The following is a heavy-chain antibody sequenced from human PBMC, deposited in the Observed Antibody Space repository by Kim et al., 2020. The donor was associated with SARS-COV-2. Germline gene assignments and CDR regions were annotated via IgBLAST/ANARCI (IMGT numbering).Heavy chain of an antibody. CDR1: GGSISSGSYY. J-gene: IGHJ4*02. CDR3: ARGRIDTSYDY. V-gene: IGHV4-61*02. Sequence: SETLSLTCTVSGGSISSGSYYWSWIRQPAGKGLEWIGRIYTSGSTNYNPSLKSRVTISVDTSKNQFSLKLSSVTAADTAVYYCARGRIDTSYDYWGQGTLVTVSS. D-gene: IGHD3-16*02. CDR2: IYTSGST.